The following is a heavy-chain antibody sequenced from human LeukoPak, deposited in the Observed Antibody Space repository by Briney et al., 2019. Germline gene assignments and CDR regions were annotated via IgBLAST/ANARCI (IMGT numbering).Heavy chain of an antibody. Sequence: SGGSLRLSCAASGFTFSSYWMSWVRQAPGRGLEWVASLKEDGSQKYYVDSVKGRFTISRDNAKNSQYLQMNSLRAEDTAVYYCTRMYRNGFDYWGQGTLVTVSS. D-gene: IGHD1-1*01. CDR1: GFTFSSYW. CDR2: LKEDGSQK. J-gene: IGHJ4*02. CDR3: TRMYRNGFDY. V-gene: IGHV3-7*02.